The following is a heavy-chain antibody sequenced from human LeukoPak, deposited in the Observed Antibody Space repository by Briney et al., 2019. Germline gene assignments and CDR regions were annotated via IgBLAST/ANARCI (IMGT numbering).Heavy chain of an antibody. CDR1: GGTFSGYA. CDR2: IIPIFGTA. J-gene: IGHJ5*02. CDR3: ARAYCGGDCYSPTWFDP. Sequence: ASVKVSCKASGGTFSGYAISWVRQAPGQGLEWMGGIIPIFGTANYAQKFQGRVTITADESTSTAYMELSSLRSEDTAVYYCARAYCGGDCYSPTWFDPWGQGTLVTVSS. V-gene: IGHV1-69*13. D-gene: IGHD2-21*01.